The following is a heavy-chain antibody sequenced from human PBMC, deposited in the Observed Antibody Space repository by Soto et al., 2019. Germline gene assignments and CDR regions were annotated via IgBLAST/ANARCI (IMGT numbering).Heavy chain of an antibody. CDR1: GGSISSGGYY. Sequence: QVQLQESGPGLVKPSQTLSLTCTVSGGSISSGGYYWSWIRQHPGKGLEWIGYIYHSGSTYYNPSLKSRVTISVDTSKNQFSLKLSSVTAADTAVYYCARDSRFGAAAGNYFDYWGQGTLVTVSS. J-gene: IGHJ4*02. V-gene: IGHV4-31*03. CDR2: IYHSGST. CDR3: ARDSRFGAAAGNYFDY. D-gene: IGHD6-13*01.